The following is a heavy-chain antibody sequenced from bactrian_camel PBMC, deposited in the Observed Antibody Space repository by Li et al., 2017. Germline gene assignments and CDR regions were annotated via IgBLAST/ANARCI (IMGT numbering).Heavy chain of an antibody. CDR3: ARGQVAAGQFPAY. D-gene: IGHD7*01. Sequence: QVQLVESGGGSVQAGGSLRLSCTASGYVYSNYLMGWFRQAPGKGLEWVSTIYTVGGYTFYTDSVKGRFSISRDNAKNTLYLQLNSLKTEDTAIYYCARGQVAAGQFPAYRGQGTQVTVS. J-gene: IGHJ4*01. CDR2: IYTVGGYT. CDR1: GYVYSNYL. V-gene: IGHV3S1*01.